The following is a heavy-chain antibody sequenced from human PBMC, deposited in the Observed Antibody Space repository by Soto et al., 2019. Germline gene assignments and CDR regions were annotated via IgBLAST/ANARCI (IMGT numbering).Heavy chain of an antibody. CDR2: IYYSGST. Sequence: TLYITCTVSGGSISSGGYYWSWLRQHPGKGLEWIGYIYYSGSTYYNPSLKSRVTISVDTSKNQFSLKLSSVTATDTAVYYCAREGYSGYDSTSWGQGTLVTVSS. CDR3: AREGYSGYDSTS. V-gene: IGHV4-31*03. J-gene: IGHJ5*02. D-gene: IGHD5-12*01. CDR1: GGSISSGGYY.